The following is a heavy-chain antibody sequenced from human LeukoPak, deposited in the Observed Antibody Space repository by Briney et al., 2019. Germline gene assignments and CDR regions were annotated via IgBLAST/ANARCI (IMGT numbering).Heavy chain of an antibody. J-gene: IGHJ4*02. V-gene: IGHV1-2*02. D-gene: IGHD3-16*01. CDR1: GYTFTGYY. CDR3: ARPLGSQGSYPLYNY. CDR2: INPNSGGT. Sequence: ASVKVSCKASGYTFTGYYMHWVRQAPGHGLEWMGWINPNSGGTNYAQKFQGRVTMTRDTSISTAYMELSRLRSDDTAVYYCARPLGSQGSYPLYNYWGQGTLVTVSS.